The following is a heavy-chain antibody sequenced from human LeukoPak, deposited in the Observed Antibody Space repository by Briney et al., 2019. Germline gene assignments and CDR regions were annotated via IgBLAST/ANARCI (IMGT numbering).Heavy chain of an antibody. CDR1: GFTFSSYE. Sequence: GGSLRLSCAASGFTFSSYEMNWVRQAPGKGLEWVSYISSSGDTIYYADSVKGRFTISRDNAKNSLYLQMNSPRAEDTAVYYCARDGGTRLKYSYGYGDYWGQGTLVTVSS. J-gene: IGHJ4*02. CDR3: ARDGGTRLKYSYGYGDY. V-gene: IGHV3-48*03. CDR2: ISSSGDTI. D-gene: IGHD5-18*01.